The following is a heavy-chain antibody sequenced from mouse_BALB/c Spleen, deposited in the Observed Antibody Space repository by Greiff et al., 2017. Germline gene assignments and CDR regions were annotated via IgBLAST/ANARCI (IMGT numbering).Heavy chain of an antibody. D-gene: IGHD1-1*02. CDR2: IDPENGNT. CDR1: GFTIKDYY. Sequence: VQLQQSGAELVRPGALVKLSCKASGFTIKDYYMHWVKQRPEQGLEWIGWIDPENGNTIYDPKFQGKASITADTSSNTAYLQLSSLTSEDTAVYYCAGDGGSWFAYWGQGTLVTVSA. J-gene: IGHJ3*01. CDR3: AGDGGSWFAY. V-gene: IGHV14-1*02.